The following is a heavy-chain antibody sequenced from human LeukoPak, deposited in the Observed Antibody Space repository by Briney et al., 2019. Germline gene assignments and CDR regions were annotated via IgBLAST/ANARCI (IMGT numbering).Heavy chain of an antibody. V-gene: IGHV4-59*08. D-gene: IGHD6-13*01. CDR1: GGSISSYY. CDR2: IYYSGST. J-gene: IGHJ4*02. Sequence: SETLSLTCTVSGGSISSYYWSWIRQPPGKGLEWIGYIYYSGSTNYNPSLKSRVTISVDTSKNRFSLKLSSVTAADTAVYYCARLEAAAGMIDYWGQGTLVTVSS. CDR3: ARLEAAAGMIDY.